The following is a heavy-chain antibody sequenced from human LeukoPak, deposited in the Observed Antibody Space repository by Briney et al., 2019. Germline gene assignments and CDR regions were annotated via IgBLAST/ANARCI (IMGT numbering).Heavy chain of an antibody. CDR1: GGSVSGYY. J-gene: IGHJ5*02. CDR3: ARRRNWLDP. V-gene: IGHV4-59*08. CDR2: IYYSET. Sequence: PSETLSLTCTVSGGSVSGYYWTCVRQPPGKGLEWIGYIYYSETNYNPSLKSRVNLSLVPSKNQLSLKLTSVTAADTAVYYCARRRNWLDPWGQGTLVTVSS.